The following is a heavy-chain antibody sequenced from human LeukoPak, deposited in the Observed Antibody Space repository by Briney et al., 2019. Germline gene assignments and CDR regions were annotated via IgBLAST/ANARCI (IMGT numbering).Heavy chain of an antibody. Sequence: PSQTLSLTCTVSGGSISSYYWSWIRQPPGKGLEWIGYIYYSGSTNYNPSLKSRVTISVDTSKNQFSLKLSSVTAADTAVYYCASERRGYYFDYWGQGTLVTVSS. CDR1: GGSISSYY. J-gene: IGHJ4*02. CDR2: IYYSGST. D-gene: IGHD1-1*01. CDR3: ASERRGYYFDY. V-gene: IGHV4-59*08.